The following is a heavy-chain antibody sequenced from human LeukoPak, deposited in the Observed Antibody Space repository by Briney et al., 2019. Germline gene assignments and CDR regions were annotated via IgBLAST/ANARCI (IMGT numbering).Heavy chain of an antibody. CDR2: IYYSGST. V-gene: IGHV4-39*07. Sequence: KTSETLSLTCTVSGGSISSSSYYWGWIRQPPGKGLEWIGSIYYSGSTYYNPSLKSRVTISIDTSKNRISLKLSSVTASDAAVYYCARGPISSSMGERYFDYWGQGTLVTVSS. J-gene: IGHJ4*02. D-gene: IGHD3-9*01. CDR1: GGSISSSSYY. CDR3: ARGPISSSMGERYFDY.